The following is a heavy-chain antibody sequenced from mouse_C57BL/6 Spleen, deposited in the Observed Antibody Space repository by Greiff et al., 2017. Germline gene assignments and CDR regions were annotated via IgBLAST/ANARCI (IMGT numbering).Heavy chain of an antibody. CDR3: ARPYYDDGGAWCAY. V-gene: IGHV1-22*01. Sequence: EVKLLESGPELVKPGASVKMSCKASGYTFTDYNMHWVKQSHGKSLEWIGYINPNHGGTSYNQKFKGKATLTVNKSSSTAYMELRSLTSEDSAVYYGARPYYDDGGAWCAYWGQGTLVTVSA. CDR1: GYTFTDYN. CDR2: INPNHGGT. D-gene: IGHD2-4*01. J-gene: IGHJ3*01.